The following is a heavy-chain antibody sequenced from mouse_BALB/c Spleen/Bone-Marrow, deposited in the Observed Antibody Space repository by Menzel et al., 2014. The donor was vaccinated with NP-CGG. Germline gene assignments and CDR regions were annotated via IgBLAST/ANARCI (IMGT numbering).Heavy chain of an antibody. J-gene: IGHJ2*01. Sequence: LQQSGSELVSPGASVKLSCKASGYTFTSYWMHWVKQRHGQGLEWIGNIYPGSGSTNYDEKFKSKGTLTVDTSSSTAYMHLSSLTSEDSAVYYCTSWDYWGQGTTLTVSS. V-gene: IGHV1S22*01. CDR3: TSWDY. CDR1: GYTFTSYW. CDR2: IYPGSGST.